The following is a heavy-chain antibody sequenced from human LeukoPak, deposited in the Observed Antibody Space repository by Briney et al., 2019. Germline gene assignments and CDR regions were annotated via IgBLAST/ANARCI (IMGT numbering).Heavy chain of an antibody. V-gene: IGHV4-59*12. J-gene: IGHJ4*02. CDR1: GGSMSNYY. CDR2: IYYSGKT. Sequence: KPSETLSLTCTVSGGSMSNYYWSWLRQPPGKGLEWIGYIYYSGKTNYNPSLNSRVTISVDTSKNQFSLKLSSVTAADTAVYYCARRMRNYYFDYWGQGTLVTVSS. D-gene: IGHD1-14*01. CDR3: ARRMRNYYFDY.